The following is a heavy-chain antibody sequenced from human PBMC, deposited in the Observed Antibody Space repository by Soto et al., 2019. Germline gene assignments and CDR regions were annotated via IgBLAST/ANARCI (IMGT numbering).Heavy chain of an antibody. CDR1: GFTFSDYY. Sequence: PGGSLRLSCAASGFTFSDYYMSWLRQAPGKGLEWISYISGSSSDTNYADSVKGRFTISRDNAKNSLFLQMNSLRAEDTAVYYCAREIERLLGYWGQGTLVTVSS. D-gene: IGHD3-3*01. CDR2: ISGSSSDT. J-gene: IGHJ4*02. V-gene: IGHV3-11*06. CDR3: AREIERLLGY.